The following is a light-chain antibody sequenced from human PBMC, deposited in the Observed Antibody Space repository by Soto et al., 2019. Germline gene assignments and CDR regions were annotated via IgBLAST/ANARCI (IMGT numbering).Light chain of an antibody. CDR1: SSNVDDYRY. CDR2: GVN. CDR3: CSYVTTPEI. Sequence: QSVLTQPRSVSGSPGQSLTISCTGTSSNVDDYRYVSWYQQLPGKAPKLVIYGVNQRPSGVPNRFSGSNSDNTASLTISGLQAEDEADYYCCSYVTTPEIFGTGTKVTVL. J-gene: IGLJ1*01. V-gene: IGLV2-11*01.